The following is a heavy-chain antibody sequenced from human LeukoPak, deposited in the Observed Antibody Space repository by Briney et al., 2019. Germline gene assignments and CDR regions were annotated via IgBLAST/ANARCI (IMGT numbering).Heavy chain of an antibody. D-gene: IGHD3-3*01. CDR2: IYHSGST. V-gene: IGHV4-38-2*02. CDR1: GYSISSGYY. Sequence: PSETLSLTCTVSGYSISSGYYWGWIRQPPGKGLEWIGRIYHSGSTYYNPSLKSRVTISVDTSKNQFSLKLSSVTAADTAVYYCASLFGRITILGEWYFDLWGRGTLVTVSS. J-gene: IGHJ2*01. CDR3: ASLFGRITILGEWYFDL.